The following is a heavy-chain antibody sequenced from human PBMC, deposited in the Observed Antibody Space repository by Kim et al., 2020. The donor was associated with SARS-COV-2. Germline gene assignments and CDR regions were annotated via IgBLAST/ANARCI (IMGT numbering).Heavy chain of an antibody. D-gene: IGHD1-26*01. CDR1: GFTFSYYA. CDR3: AKGLGVGATYYNGMDV. Sequence: GGSLRLSCAASGFTFSYYAMSWVRQAPGRGLEWVSGISGSAGTTYYADSVKGRFTISRDNSKNTLYLQMNSLRAEDTAEYYCAKGLGVGATYYNGMDVWGQGPTVTVSS. J-gene: IGHJ6*02. CDR2: ISGSAGTT. V-gene: IGHV3-23*01.